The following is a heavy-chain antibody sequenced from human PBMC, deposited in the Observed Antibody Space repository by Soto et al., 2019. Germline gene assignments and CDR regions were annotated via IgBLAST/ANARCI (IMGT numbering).Heavy chain of an antibody. V-gene: IGHV3-73*01. CDR3: TSPRFYASNYYYYGMDV. CDR1: GFTFSGSA. Sequence: GGSLRLSCAASGFTFSGSAMHWVRQASGKGLEWVGRIRSKANSYATAYAASVKGRFTISRDDSKNTAYLQMNSLKTEDTAVYYCTSPRFYASNYYYYGMDVWGQGTTVTVSS. J-gene: IGHJ6*02. D-gene: IGHD3-16*01. CDR2: IRSKANSYAT.